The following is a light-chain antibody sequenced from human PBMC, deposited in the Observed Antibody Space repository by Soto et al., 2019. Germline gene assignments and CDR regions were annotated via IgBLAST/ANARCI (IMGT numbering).Light chain of an antibody. V-gene: IGKV1-5*01. J-gene: IGKJ3*01. CDR1: QSISDW. CDR2: DAS. CDR3: QEYKTYA. Sequence: DIQLTQSPSTLSAYVGDRVNMTCRASQSISDWLAWYQQKPGKAPELLISDASTLATGVPSRFSGSGSGTEFTLTISSLQTDDSATYFCQEYKTYAFGPGTNVDIK.